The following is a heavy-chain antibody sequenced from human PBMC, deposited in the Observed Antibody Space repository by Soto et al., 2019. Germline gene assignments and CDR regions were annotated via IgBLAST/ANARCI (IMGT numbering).Heavy chain of an antibody. CDR3: AKEGSGSRSHFDY. CDR1: GYIFTNYY. D-gene: IGHD1-26*01. J-gene: IGHJ4*02. V-gene: IGHV1-46*01. Sequence: QVLLVQSGAEVKKPGASVKISCKTSGYIFTNYYMFWVRQAPVQGLEWMGRINPSGGSTNYAQRFQGRVTMTRDTSTTTVYMELSSLESEDTAVYYCAKEGSGSRSHFDYWGQGTLVTVSS. CDR2: INPSGGST.